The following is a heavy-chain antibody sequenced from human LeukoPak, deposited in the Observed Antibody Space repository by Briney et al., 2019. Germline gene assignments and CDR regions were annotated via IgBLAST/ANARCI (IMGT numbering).Heavy chain of an antibody. CDR3: AKDRMGGIAAAGRVGYYGMDV. Sequence: GSSLKPSCAAPGLTFDDYAMHWVRQAQGKGLEGASGISWNSGSIGYADSVKGRFTISRDNAKNSLYLQMNSLRAEDTALYYCAKDRMGGIAAAGRVGYYGMDVWGQGTTVTVSS. V-gene: IGHV3-9*01. D-gene: IGHD6-13*01. CDR1: GLTFDDYA. CDR2: ISWNSGSI. J-gene: IGHJ6*02.